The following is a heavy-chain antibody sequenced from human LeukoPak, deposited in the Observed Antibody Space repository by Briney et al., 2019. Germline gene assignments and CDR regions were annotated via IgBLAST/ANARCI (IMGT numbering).Heavy chain of an antibody. CDR2: VYYNGNT. D-gene: IGHD6-6*01. V-gene: IGHV4-39*07. CDR3: ARVGWGDAAAHPNWLDP. J-gene: IGHJ5*02. Sequence: SETLSLTCTVSGGSISSGSYYWGWIRQPPGTGLEWIATVYYNGNTACNPSLRSRVTISIATAKSQFSLRLNSVTAADTAVYYCARVGWGDAAAHPNWLDPWGQGTLVTVSS. CDR1: GGSISSGSYY.